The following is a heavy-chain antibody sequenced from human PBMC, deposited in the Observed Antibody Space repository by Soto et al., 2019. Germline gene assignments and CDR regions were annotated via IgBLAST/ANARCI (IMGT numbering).Heavy chain of an antibody. CDR2: IFYSGST. V-gene: IGHV4-59*01. J-gene: IGHJ4*02. CDR3: ARGGIVATAYIFDS. D-gene: IGHD5-12*01. CDR1: GGSISSYY. Sequence: SETLSLTCTVSGGSISSYYWNWIRQPPGKGLEWIGYIFYSGSTNYNPSLKSRVTISVDTSKNQVSLKVSSVTAADTAVYYCARGGIVATAYIFDSWGQGTLVTVS.